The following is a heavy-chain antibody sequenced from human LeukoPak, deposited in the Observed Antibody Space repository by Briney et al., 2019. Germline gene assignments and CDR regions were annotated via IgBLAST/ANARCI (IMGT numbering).Heavy chain of an antibody. V-gene: IGHV4-34*01. Sequence: NPSETLSLTCAVYGGSFSGYYWSWIRQPPGKGLEWIGEINHSGSTNYNPSLKSRVTISVDTSKNQFSLKLSSVTAADTAVYYCARQLGVRLKVPLDWGQGTLVTVSS. J-gene: IGHJ4*02. CDR1: GGSFSGYY. CDR2: INHSGST. D-gene: IGHD6-13*01. CDR3: ARQLGVRLKVPLD.